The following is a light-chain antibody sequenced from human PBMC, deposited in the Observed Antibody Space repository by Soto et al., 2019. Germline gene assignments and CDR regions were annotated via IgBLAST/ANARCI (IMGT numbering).Light chain of an antibody. CDR3: GSWDSSLSAYV. Sequence: QSVLTQPASVSGSPGQSITISCTGTSSDVGSYNLVSWYQQHPGKAPKLMIYEGSKRPSGVSNRFSGSKSGNTASLTISGLQAEDEADYYCGSWDSSLSAYVFGTGTKLTVL. CDR2: EGS. J-gene: IGLJ1*01. CDR1: SSDVGSYNL. V-gene: IGLV2-23*01.